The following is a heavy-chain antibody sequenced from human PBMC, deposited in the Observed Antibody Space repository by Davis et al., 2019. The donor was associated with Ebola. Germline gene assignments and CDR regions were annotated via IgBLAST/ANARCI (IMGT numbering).Heavy chain of an antibody. J-gene: IGHJ4*02. D-gene: IGHD6-19*01. Sequence: SVKVSCKASGGTFSSYAISWVRQAPGQGLEWMGGIIPIFGTANYAQKFQGRVTMTRDTSTSTVYMELSSLRSEDTAVYYCASAVAGIGIYPGYWGQGTLVTVSS. V-gene: IGHV1-69*05. CDR1: GGTFSSYA. CDR3: ASAVAGIGIYPGY. CDR2: IIPIFGTA.